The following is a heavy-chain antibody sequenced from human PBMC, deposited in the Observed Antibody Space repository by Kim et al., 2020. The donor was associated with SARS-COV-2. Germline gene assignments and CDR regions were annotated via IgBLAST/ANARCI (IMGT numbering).Heavy chain of an antibody. CDR3: ARRVYGSGSYQDNWFDP. Sequence: SETLSLTCTVSGASISDYFWSWIRQPPGEGLEWIGYVYHSGTTNYNPSLKSRVTISLDTSKNQLSLNLSSVTAADTAVYYCARRVYGSGSYQDNWFDPWG. CDR2: VYHSGTT. D-gene: IGHD3-10*01. J-gene: IGHJ5*02. V-gene: IGHV4-59*08. CDR1: GASISDYF.